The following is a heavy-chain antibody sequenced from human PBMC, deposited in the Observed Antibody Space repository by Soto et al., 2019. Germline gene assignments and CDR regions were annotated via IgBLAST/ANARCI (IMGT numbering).Heavy chain of an antibody. Sequence: QIQLVQSGAEVKKPGSSVKVSCKASGGTFSSYTISWVRQAPGQGLEWMGRIIPILGIANYGQKFQGRVTIAADKSTSTAYMELSSLRSEDTAVYYCARDREGRRVTTQCWGQGTLVTVSS. CDR3: ARDREGRRVTTQC. D-gene: IGHD4-17*01. CDR2: IIPILGIA. V-gene: IGHV1-69*08. CDR1: GGTFSSYT. J-gene: IGHJ4*02.